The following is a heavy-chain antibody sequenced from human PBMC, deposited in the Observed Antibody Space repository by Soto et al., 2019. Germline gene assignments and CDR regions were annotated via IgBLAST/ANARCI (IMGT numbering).Heavy chain of an antibody. Sequence: SQTLSLTCSISRDSLSRHSPAWNWLRQSPSRGIEWLGRTYYRSKWYNDYAVSVKSRITINPDTSKNQFSLQLNSVTPEDTAVYYCARVSIAVAAVNWFDPWGQGTLVTVSS. CDR1: RDSLSRHSPA. V-gene: IGHV6-1*01. D-gene: IGHD6-19*01. CDR2: TYYRSKWYN. J-gene: IGHJ5*02. CDR3: ARVSIAVAAVNWFDP.